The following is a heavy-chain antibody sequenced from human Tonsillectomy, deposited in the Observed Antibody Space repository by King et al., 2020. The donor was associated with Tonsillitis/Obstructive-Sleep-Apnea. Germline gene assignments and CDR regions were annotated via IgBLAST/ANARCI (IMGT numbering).Heavy chain of an antibody. CDR3: AMGGNMAVVPGAYIYYYGMDV. CDR2: ISFDGNNK. V-gene: IGHV3-30*04. D-gene: IGHD2-2*01. J-gene: IGHJ6*02. CDR1: GFTFSNYT. Sequence: VQLVESGGGVVQPGRSLRLSCAVSGFTFSNYTMHWVRQAPGKGLEWVAVISFDGNNKYYADSVKGRFTVSRDNSKNTLYVRMNFLRAEDTAVYFCAMGGNMAVVPGAYIYYYGMDVWGQGTTVTVSS.